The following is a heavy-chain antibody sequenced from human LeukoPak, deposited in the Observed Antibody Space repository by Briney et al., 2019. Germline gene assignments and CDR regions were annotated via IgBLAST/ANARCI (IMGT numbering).Heavy chain of an antibody. CDR1: GFIVRSNY. D-gene: IGHD3-3*01. V-gene: IGHV3-53*01. CDR2: IYSSGST. Sequence: GGSLRLSCAASGFIVRSNYMRWVRQAPGKGLEWVSGIYSSGSTSYAAPVPGRFTISRDNSQNTMHLQMNSLRAEDTAVYYCARHHPDILRILEWLLVFDYWGQGTLVTVSS. J-gene: IGHJ4*02. CDR3: ARHHPDILRILEWLLVFDY.